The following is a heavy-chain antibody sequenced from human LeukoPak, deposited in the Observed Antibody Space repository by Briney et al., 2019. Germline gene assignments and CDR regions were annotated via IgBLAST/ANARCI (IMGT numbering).Heavy chain of an antibody. CDR3: ARGSAVSGRGVFSYYYYYMDV. CDR1: GGSISSYY. CDR2: IYYSGST. J-gene: IGHJ6*03. D-gene: IGHD6-13*01. V-gene: IGHV4-59*01. Sequence: SETLSLTCTVSGGSISSYYWSWIRQPPGKGLEWIGYIYYSGSTNYNPSLKSRVTISVDTSKNQFSLKLSSVTAADTAVYHCARGSAVSGRGVFSYYYYYMDVWGTGTPVTVSS.